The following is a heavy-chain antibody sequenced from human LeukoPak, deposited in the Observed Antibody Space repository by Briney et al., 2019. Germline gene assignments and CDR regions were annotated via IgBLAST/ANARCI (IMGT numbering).Heavy chain of an antibody. V-gene: IGHV3-30*18. CDR3: AKLLTHFDY. Sequence: GRALRLSCAASGFTFSSYGMHWVRQAPGKGLEWVAVISYDGSNKYYADSVKGRFTISRDNSKNTLYLQMNSLRAEDTAVYYCAKLLTHFDYWGQGTLVTVSS. D-gene: IGHD2/OR15-2a*01. J-gene: IGHJ4*02. CDR1: GFTFSSYG. CDR2: ISYDGSNK.